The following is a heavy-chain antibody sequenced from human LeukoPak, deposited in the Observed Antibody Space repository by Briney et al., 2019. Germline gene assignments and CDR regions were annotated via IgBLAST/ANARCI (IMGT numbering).Heavy chain of an antibody. CDR2: ISAYNGNT. CDR1: GYTFTSYG. Sequence: ASVKVSCKASGYTFTSYGISWVRQAPGQGLEWMGWISAYNGNTNYAQKLQGRVTMTTDTSTSTVYMELRSLRSDDTAVYYCARDQYYYDSSGYYGGDYWGQGTLVTVSS. CDR3: ARDQYYYDSSGYYGGDY. D-gene: IGHD3-22*01. V-gene: IGHV1-18*01. J-gene: IGHJ4*02.